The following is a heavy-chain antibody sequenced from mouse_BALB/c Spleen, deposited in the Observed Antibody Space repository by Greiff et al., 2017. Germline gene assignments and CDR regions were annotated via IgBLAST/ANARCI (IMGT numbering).Heavy chain of an antibody. CDR3: ARFNYGNYYAMDY. V-gene: IGHV3-8*02. CDR2: ISYSGST. Sequence: DVQLQESGPSLVKPSQTLSLTCSVTGDSITSGYWNWIRKFPGNKLEYMGYISYSGSTYYNPSLKSRISITRDTSKNQYYLQLNSVTTEDTATYYCARFNYGNYYAMDYWGQGTSVTVSS. J-gene: IGHJ4*01. CDR1: GDSITSGY. D-gene: IGHD2-1*01.